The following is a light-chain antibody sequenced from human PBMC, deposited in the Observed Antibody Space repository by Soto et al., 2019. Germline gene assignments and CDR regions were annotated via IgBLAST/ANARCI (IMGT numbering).Light chain of an antibody. CDR3: SSYTSSSSPYV. J-gene: IGLJ1*01. CDR2: EVS. V-gene: IGLV2-14*01. Sequence: QSALTQPASVSGSPGQSITISCTGTSSDVGGYNYVSWYQQHPGKAPKLMIHEVSNRPSGVSNCFSGSKSGNTASLTISGLQAEDEADYYCSSYTSSSSPYVFGTGTKVTVL. CDR1: SSDVGGYNY.